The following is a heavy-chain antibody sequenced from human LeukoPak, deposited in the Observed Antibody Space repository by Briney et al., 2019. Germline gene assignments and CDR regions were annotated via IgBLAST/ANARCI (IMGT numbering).Heavy chain of an antibody. Sequence: GPVKVSCKASGFTFTSYDINWVRQAPGQGLEWMGWINTNTGNPTYAQGFTGRFVFSLDTSVSTAYLQISSLKADDTAMYYCARGDYETHGYQTRWGQGTRVTVSS. J-gene: IGHJ4*02. V-gene: IGHV7-4-1*02. CDR3: ARGDYETHGYQTR. D-gene: IGHD3-22*01. CDR1: GFTFTSYD. CDR2: INTNTGNP.